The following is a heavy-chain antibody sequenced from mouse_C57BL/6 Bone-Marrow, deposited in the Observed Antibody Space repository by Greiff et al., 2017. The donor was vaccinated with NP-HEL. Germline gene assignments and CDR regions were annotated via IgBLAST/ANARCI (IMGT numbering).Heavy chain of an antibody. J-gene: IGHJ1*03. Sequence: QVQLQQSGAELVKPGASVKLSCKATGYTFTGYWIEWVKQRPGHGLEWIGEILPGSGSTNYNEKFKGKATFTADTSSNTAYMQLSSLTTEDSAIYYCARSPYYYGSRYWYFDVWGTGTTVTVSS. CDR2: ILPGSGST. CDR3: ARSPYYYGSRYWYFDV. CDR1: GYTFTGYW. V-gene: IGHV1-9*01. D-gene: IGHD1-1*01.